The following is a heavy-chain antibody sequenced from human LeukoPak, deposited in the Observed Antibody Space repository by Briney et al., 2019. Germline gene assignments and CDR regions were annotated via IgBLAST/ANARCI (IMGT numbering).Heavy chain of an antibody. CDR3: ATDGSGWSRSS. V-gene: IGHV3-23*01. CDR2: ITFSGLGL. Sequence: PGGSLRLSCAASVFTFSSAGMTWVRQAPGKGLEWVSTITFSGLGLYYADSVKVRFTISRDNSKNMVYLQMNSLRAEDKAIYYFATDGSGWSRSSWGQGTLVTVSS. J-gene: IGHJ5*02. CDR1: VFTFSSAG. D-gene: IGHD6-19*01.